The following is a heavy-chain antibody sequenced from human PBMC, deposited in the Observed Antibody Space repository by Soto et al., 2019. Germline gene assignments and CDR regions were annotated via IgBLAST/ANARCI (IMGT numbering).Heavy chain of an antibody. CDR3: ARSSRRDGYNWFDY. J-gene: IGHJ4*02. Sequence: SVKVSCKASGGTFSSYAISWVRQAPGQGLEWMGGIIPIFGTANYAQKFQGRVTITADESTSTAYMELSSLRSEDTAVYYCARSSRRDGYNWFDYWGQGTQVTVSS. CDR2: IIPIFGTA. CDR1: GGTFSSYA. V-gene: IGHV1-69*13. D-gene: IGHD5-12*01.